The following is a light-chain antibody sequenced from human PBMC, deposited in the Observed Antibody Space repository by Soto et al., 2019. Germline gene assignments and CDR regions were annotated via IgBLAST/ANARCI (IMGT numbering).Light chain of an antibody. CDR2: TDY. Sequence: QSVLTQPPSVSGAPGQRVTISCTGSSSNIGAGFDVHWYHQIAGTAPKLLIYTDYQRPSGVPDRFSGSKSGTSASLAINGLHSEDEADYYCASWDDNLNGGVFGGGTKLTVL. V-gene: IGLV1-40*01. J-gene: IGLJ3*02. CDR3: ASWDDNLNGGV. CDR1: SSNIGAGFD.